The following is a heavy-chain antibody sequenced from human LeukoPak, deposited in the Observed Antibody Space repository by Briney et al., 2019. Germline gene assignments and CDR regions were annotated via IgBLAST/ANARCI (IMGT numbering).Heavy chain of an antibody. CDR2: ISGSGGST. CDR3: AKGSCSSTSCSLDY. CDR1: GFTFSDYA. V-gene: IGHV3-23*01. D-gene: IGHD2-2*01. J-gene: IGHJ4*02. Sequence: GGSLRLSCSTFGFTFSDYAFHWVRQAPGKGLEWVSAISGSGGSTYYADSVKGRFTISRDNSKNTLYLQMNSLRAEDTAVYYCAKGSCSSTSCSLDYWGQGTLVTVSS.